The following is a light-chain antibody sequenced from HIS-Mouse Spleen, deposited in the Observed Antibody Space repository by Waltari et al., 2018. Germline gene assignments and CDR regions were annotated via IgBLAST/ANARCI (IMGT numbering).Light chain of an antibody. V-gene: IGLV3-10*01. CDR2: EDS. CDR3: YSTDSSGNHRV. Sequence: SYELTQPPSVSVSPGPTARITCSGDALPKKYAYWYQQKSGQAPVLVIYEDSKRPSGIPERFSGSSSGTMATLTISGAQVEDEADYYFYSTDSSGNHRVFGGGTKLTVL. J-gene: IGLJ2*01. CDR1: ALPKKY.